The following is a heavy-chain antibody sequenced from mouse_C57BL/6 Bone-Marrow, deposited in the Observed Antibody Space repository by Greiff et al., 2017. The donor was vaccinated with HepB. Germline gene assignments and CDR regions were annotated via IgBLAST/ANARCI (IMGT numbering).Heavy chain of an antibody. J-gene: IGHJ3*01. CDR1: GFTFSSYA. CDR2: ISDGGSYT. CDR3: ARDGGLRRWTSFAY. D-gene: IGHD2-4*01. Sequence: EVQLVESGGGLVKPGGSLKLSCAASGFTFSSYAMSWVRQTPEKRLEWVATISDGGSYTYYPDNVKGRFTISRDNAKNNLYLQMSQLKSEDTAMYYCARDGGLRRWTSFAYWGQGTLVTVSA. V-gene: IGHV5-4*01.